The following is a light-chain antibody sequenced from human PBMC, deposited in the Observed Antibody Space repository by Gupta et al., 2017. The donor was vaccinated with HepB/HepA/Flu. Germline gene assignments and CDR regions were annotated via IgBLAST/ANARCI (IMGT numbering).Light chain of an antibody. CDR2: AVS. J-gene: IGKJ3*01. CDR3: RQHNSYPYT. V-gene: IGKV1-17*01. Sequence: DLQLTQSPSFLSASVGDRVTITCRASQGIRNDLAWSQQKPGKAPKRLIYAVSSLQSGVPSRFSGSGSGTEFTLTISSLQPEDFATYYCRQHNSYPYTFGHGTKVDIK. CDR1: QGIRND.